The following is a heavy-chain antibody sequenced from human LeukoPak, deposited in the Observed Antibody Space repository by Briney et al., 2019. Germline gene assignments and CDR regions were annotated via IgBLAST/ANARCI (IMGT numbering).Heavy chain of an antibody. CDR1: GYSFTSYW. D-gene: IGHD3-10*01. CDR3: ANYFGLGTYIMTS. V-gene: IGHV5-51*01. CDR2: IFPYDSDT. J-gene: IGHJ5*02. Sequence: GESLKISCKGSGYSFTSYWISWVRQMPGKGLEWMGIIFPYDSDTKYSPSFQGQVTISADNSIDTAYLQWSSLKASDTAMYYCANYFGLGTYIMTSWGQGTLVTVSS.